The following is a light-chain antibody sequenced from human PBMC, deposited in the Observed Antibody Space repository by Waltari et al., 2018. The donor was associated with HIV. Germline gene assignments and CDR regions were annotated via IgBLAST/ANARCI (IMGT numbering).Light chain of an antibody. CDR3: MIWHSDTVI. CDR1: SGINVGASW. J-gene: IGLJ2*01. Sequence: QAVLTQPPSLPASPGASASLTSTLPSGINVGASWIFWYQTKPGSPPQFLLGYKSDSEKYQGSGVPSRFSGSKDASVNAGILFISGLQSEDEADYYCMIWHSDTVIIGGGTKLTVL. V-gene: IGLV5-45*01. CDR2: YKSDSEK.